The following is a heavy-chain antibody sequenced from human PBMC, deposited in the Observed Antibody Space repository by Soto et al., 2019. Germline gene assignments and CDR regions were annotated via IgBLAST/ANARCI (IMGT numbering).Heavy chain of an antibody. CDR1: GYNFTSYF. Sequence: QVQLVQSGAEVKKPGASVKISCKASGYNFTSYFMHWVRQAPGQGLEWMGIINPSGAPPTYTQKFQGRVTMTRDTSTSTVYMELSSLKSEYTAVYFCTRENMRDQMAKNFDFWCKGTLVTVSS. J-gene: IGHJ4*02. V-gene: IGHV1-46*01. CDR2: INPSGAPP. CDR3: TRENMRDQMAKNFDF. D-gene: IGHD2-2*01.